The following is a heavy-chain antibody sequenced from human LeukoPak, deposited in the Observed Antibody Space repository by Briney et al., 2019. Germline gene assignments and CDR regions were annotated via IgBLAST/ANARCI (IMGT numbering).Heavy chain of an antibody. D-gene: IGHD4-17*01. Sequence: PGGSLRLSCLASGFIFNNYAVHWVRQAPGKGLEYASGINSDGSSTNYADSVKGRFTISRDNAKNTLYLQMNSLRAEDTAVYYCANDDFGASGLPDYWGQGTLVTVSS. CDR3: ANDDFGASGLPDY. CDR1: GFIFNNYA. V-gene: IGHV3-64D*06. CDR2: INSDGSST. J-gene: IGHJ4*02.